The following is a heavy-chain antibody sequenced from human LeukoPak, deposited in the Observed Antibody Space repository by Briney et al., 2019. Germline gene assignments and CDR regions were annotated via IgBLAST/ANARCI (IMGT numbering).Heavy chain of an antibody. V-gene: IGHV4-39*01. CDR2: IYYSGST. CDR3: ARNNNFYYYGSEHQYYFDY. Sequence: SETLSLTCTVSGGSISSSSYYWGWIRQPPGKGLEWIGSIYYSGSTYYNPSLKSRVTISVDTSKNQFSLKLSSVTAADTAVHYCARNNNFYYYGSEHQYYFDYWGQGTLVTVSS. D-gene: IGHD3-10*01. J-gene: IGHJ4*02. CDR1: GGSISSSSYY.